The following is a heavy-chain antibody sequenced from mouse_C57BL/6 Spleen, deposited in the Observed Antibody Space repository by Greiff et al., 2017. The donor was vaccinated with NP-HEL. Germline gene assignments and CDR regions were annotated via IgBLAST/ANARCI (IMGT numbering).Heavy chain of an antibody. Sequence: EVKLMESGEGLVKPGGSLKLSCAASGFTFSSYAMSWVRQTPEKRLEWVAYISSGGDYIYYADTVKGRFTISRDNARNTLYLQMSSLKSEDTAMYYCTRAYWDYWYFDVWGTGTTVTVSS. V-gene: IGHV5-9-1*02. J-gene: IGHJ1*03. CDR3: TRAYWDYWYFDV. CDR2: ISSGGDYI. CDR1: GFTFSSYA. D-gene: IGHD4-1*01.